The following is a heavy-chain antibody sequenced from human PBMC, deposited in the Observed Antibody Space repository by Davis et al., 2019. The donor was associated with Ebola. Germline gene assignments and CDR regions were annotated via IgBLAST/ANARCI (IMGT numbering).Heavy chain of an antibody. Sequence: GVLKISCAAFGFTFTNYWMHWVRQAPGKGLVWVSRINSDGSSINYADSVKGRFTISRDNAKNTLYLQMNSLRAEDTAVYYCARAGEKRNGMDVWGQGTTVTVSS. CDR1: GFTFTNYW. CDR3: ARAGEKRNGMDV. V-gene: IGHV3-74*01. D-gene: IGHD3-16*01. CDR2: INSDGSSI. J-gene: IGHJ6*02.